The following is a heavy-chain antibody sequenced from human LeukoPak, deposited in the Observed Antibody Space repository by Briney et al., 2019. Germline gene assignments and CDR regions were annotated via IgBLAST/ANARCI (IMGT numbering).Heavy chain of an antibody. CDR3: AKDDRYSSSWLLDY. CDR1: GGSISSYY. D-gene: IGHD6-13*01. CDR2: IYYSGST. Sequence: PSETLSLTCTVSGGSISSYYWSWLRQPPGKGLEWIGYIYYSGSTNYNPSLKSRVTISVDTSNTQFSLTLSSVTAADTAVYYCAKDDRYSSSWLLDYWGQGTLVTVSS. J-gene: IGHJ4*02. V-gene: IGHV4-59*01.